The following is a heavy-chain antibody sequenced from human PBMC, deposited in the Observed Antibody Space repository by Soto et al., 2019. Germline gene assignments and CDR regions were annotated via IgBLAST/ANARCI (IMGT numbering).Heavy chain of an antibody. Sequence: QLQLQESGPGLVKPSETLSLTCTVSGGSISSSSYYWGWIRQPPGKGLEWLGTIYYRGSTYYNPSLQSRVTISVDTSKNQFSLKLNSVTAADTAVYYCARHYPYLDDYYHSYMDVWGTGTTVTVSS. CDR1: GGSISSSSYY. CDR2: IYYRGST. D-gene: IGHD1-26*01. CDR3: ARHYPYLDDYYHSYMDV. V-gene: IGHV4-39*01. J-gene: IGHJ6*03.